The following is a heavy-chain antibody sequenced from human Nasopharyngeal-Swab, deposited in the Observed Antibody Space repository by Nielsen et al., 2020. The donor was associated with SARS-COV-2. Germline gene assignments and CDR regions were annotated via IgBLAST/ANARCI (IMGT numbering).Heavy chain of an antibody. J-gene: IGHJ5*02. V-gene: IGHV4-31*03. Sequence: SETLSLTCTVSGGSISSGGYYWSWIHQHPGKGLEWIAYIYYSGSTYYNPSLKSRVTISVDTSKNQFSLKLSSVTAADTAVYYCAKSPIAVAGRGWFDPWGQGTLVTVSS. CDR3: AKSPIAVAGRGWFDP. D-gene: IGHD6-19*01. CDR1: GGSISSGGYY. CDR2: IYYSGST.